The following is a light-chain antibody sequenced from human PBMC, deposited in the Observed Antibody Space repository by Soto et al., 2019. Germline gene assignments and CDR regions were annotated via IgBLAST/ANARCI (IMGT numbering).Light chain of an antibody. CDR2: EVS. CDR3: NSYASRSTGV. CDR1: SSDVGGYNY. V-gene: IGLV2-14*01. J-gene: IGLJ1*01. Sequence: QSALTQPASVSGSPGQSITISCTGTSSDVGGYNYVSWYQQHSGKAPKLIIYEVSNRPSGVSHRFSGSKSGNTASLTISGLQAEDEADYYCNSYASRSTGVFGTGTKLTVL.